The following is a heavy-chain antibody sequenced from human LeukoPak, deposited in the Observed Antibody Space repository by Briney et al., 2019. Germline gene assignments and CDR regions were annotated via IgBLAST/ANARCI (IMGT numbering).Heavy chain of an antibody. CDR2: IYTSGST. J-gene: IGHJ4*02. V-gene: IGHV4-4*07. CDR1: GYSISSGYY. Sequence: NPSETLSLTCNVSGYSISSGYYWGWIRQPAGKGLEWIGRIYTSGSTNYNPSLKSRVTMSVDTSKNQFSLKLSSVTAADTAVYYCARDRYYYDSSGEYYFDYWGQGTLVTVSS. D-gene: IGHD3-22*01. CDR3: ARDRYYYDSSGEYYFDY.